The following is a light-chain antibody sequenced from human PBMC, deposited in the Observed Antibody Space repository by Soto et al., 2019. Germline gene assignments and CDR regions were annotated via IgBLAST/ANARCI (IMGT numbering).Light chain of an antibody. CDR2: EDN. Sequence: NFMLTQPHSVSESPGKTVTISCTRSSGSIASNYVQWYQQRPGSAPTTVIYEDNQRPSGVPDRFSGAIDSSSNSASLTIAGLKTEDEADYCGQCYDSSSHVVFGGGTKLTVL. CDR1: SGSIASNY. V-gene: IGLV6-57*04. CDR3: QCYDSSSHVV. J-gene: IGLJ2*01.